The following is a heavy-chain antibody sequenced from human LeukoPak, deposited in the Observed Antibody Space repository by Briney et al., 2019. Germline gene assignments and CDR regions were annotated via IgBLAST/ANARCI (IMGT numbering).Heavy chain of an antibody. D-gene: IGHD3-10*01. Sequence: GGSLRLSFAASGFTFSSYVMSWVRQAPGKGLEWVSGISESGDITNYADSVKGRFTISRDNSKNTLYLQMNSLRAEDTAVYYCAKDLLVRGVIGPGGDYWGQGTLVTVSS. CDR1: GFTFSSYV. J-gene: IGHJ4*02. CDR2: ISESGDIT. V-gene: IGHV3-23*01. CDR3: AKDLLVRGVIGPGGDY.